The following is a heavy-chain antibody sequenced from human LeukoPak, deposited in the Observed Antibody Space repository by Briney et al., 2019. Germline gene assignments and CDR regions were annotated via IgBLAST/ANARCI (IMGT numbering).Heavy chain of an antibody. J-gene: IGHJ6*03. CDR3: ARVEEGYGSGRRENYYYYYMDV. V-gene: IGHV4-4*07. D-gene: IGHD3-10*01. CDR2: IYSSGNS. CDR1: GDSINSHYY. Sequence: SETLSLTCTVSGDSINSHYYWNWFRQPAGKGLEWIGRIYSSGNSYYNASFQSRVTMSVDTSKNQFSLRLSSVTAADTAVYYCARVEEGYGSGRRENYYYYYMDVWGKGTTVTISS.